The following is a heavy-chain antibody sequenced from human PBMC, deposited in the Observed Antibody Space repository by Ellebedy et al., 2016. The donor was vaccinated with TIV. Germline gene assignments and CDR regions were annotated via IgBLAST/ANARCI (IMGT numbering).Heavy chain of an antibody. CDR1: GFTFSSYY. V-gene: IGHV3-48*04. D-gene: IGHD3-10*01. CDR2: ISGSGGMM. J-gene: IGHJ4*02. Sequence: PGGSLRLSCAASGFTFSSYYMNWVRQAPGKGLEWASYISGSGGMMDHADSVKGRFTISRDNAKNSLYLQLNSLRADDTAVYYCARRSRGPPYYFDSWGQGTLVTVSS. CDR3: ARRSRGPPYYFDS.